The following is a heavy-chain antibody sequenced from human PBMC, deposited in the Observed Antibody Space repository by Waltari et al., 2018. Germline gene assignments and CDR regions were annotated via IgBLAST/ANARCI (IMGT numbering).Heavy chain of an antibody. CDR2: IGGSGTSI. Sequence: EVQVVESGGGLVKPGGSLRLSCAASGFTFSTYAMNWVRQAPGKGLEWVPSIGGSGTSIYYSDPVKGRFTISRDNAKNSLSLQMNSLRAEDAAVYYCAREGGANYGESFDYWGQGTLVTVSS. CDR3: AREGGANYGESFDY. CDR1: GFTFSTYA. V-gene: IGHV3-21*01. D-gene: IGHD4-17*01. J-gene: IGHJ4*02.